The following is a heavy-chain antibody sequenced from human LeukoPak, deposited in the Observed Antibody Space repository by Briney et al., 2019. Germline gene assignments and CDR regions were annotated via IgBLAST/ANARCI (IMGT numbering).Heavy chain of an antibody. D-gene: IGHD3-10*01. J-gene: IGHJ6*02. V-gene: IGHV1-2*04. Sequence: GASVKVSCKASGYTFTGYYMHWVRHAPGQGLEWMGWINPNSGGTNYAQKFQGWVTMTRDTSISTAYMELSRLRSDDTAVYYCARPVRGEYYYYGMDVWGQGTTVIVSS. CDR3: ARPVRGEYYYYGMDV. CDR1: GYTFTGYY. CDR2: INPNSGGT.